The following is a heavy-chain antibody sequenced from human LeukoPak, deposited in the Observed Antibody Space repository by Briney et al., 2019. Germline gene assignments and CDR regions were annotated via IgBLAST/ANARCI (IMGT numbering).Heavy chain of an antibody. D-gene: IGHD6-19*01. V-gene: IGHV4-39*01. CDR1: GGSISSSSYY. CDR3: ARQMLGSSGWYAETLDY. J-gene: IGHJ4*02. Sequence: SETLSLTCTVSGGSISSSSYYWGWIRQPPGKGLEWIGSIYYSGSTYYNPSLKSRVTISVDTSKNQFSLKLSSVTAADTAVYYCARQMLGSSGWYAETLDYWGQGTLVTVSS. CDR2: IYYSGST.